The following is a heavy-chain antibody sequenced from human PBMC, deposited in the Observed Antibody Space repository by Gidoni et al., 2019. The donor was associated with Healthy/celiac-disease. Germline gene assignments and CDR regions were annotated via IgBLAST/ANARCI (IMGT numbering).Heavy chain of an antibody. D-gene: IGHD1-26*01. V-gene: IGHV3-33*01. CDR3: AREGWEGAFDI. CDR2: IWYDGSNK. J-gene: IGHJ3*02. CDR1: GFTFSSYD. Sequence: QVQLVESGGGVVQPGRSLRLSCAASGFTFSSYDMHWVRQAPGKGLEWVAVIWYDGSNKYYADAVKGRFTISRDNSKNTLYLKMNSRRAEDTAVYYCAREGWEGAFDIWGQGTMVTVSS.